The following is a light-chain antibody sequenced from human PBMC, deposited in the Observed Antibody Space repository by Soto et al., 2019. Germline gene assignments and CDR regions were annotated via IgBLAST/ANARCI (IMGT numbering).Light chain of an antibody. V-gene: IGKV3-15*01. J-gene: IGKJ4*01. CDR2: GSY. Sequence: EILLTQSPASLSVAPGGRGSFTCRVSQSVSSHLAWYQQKPGPAPRLLIYGSYTRSTGMPARISGSGSGTDYTLTIRSLQSEDFAVYYCQQYYNWPLTLGGGAKV. CDR3: QQYYNWPLT. CDR1: QSVSSH.